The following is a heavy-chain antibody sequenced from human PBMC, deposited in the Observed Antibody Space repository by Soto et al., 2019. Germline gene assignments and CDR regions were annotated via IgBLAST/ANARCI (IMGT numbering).Heavy chain of an antibody. D-gene: IGHD2-8*01. J-gene: IGHJ4*02. CDR1: GFTFSSFA. CDR3: AGVYYGGNSGNNY. V-gene: IGHV3-30-3*01. CDR2: TSYDGSNK. Sequence: GGSLRLSCAGSGFTFSSFAMSWVRQAPGKGLEWVAATSYDGSNKYYADSVKGRFIISRDNSKNTLDLLLNTLRAEDTAVYYCAGVYYGGNSGNNYWGQVTKVTVSS.